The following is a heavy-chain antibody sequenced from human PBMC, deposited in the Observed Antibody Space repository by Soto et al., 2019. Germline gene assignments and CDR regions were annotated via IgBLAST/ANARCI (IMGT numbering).Heavy chain of an antibody. CDR1: GYTFTSYD. V-gene: IGHV1-8*01. CDR3: ARGGRYCSGGSCYSGWWFDP. D-gene: IGHD2-15*01. J-gene: IGHJ5*02. CDR2: MNPNSGNT. Sequence: ASVKVSCKASGYTFTSYDINWVRQATGQGLEWMGWMNPNSGNTGYAQKFQGRVTMTRNTSISTAYMELSSLRSEDTAVYYCARGGRYCSGGSCYSGWWFDPWGQGTLVTVSS.